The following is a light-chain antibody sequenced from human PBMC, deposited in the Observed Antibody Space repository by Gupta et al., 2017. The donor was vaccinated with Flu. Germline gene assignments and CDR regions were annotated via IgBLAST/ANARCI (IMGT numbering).Light chain of an antibody. CDR1: SSNIGSNY. V-gene: IGLV1-47*01. J-gene: IGLJ3*02. Sequence: QSVLTQPPSASGTLGQRVTISCSGSSSNIGSNYVYWYQQLPGTAPELLIYRNNQRPSGVPDRFSGSKSGTSASLAISGLRSEDEADYYCAAWDDSLSGRVFGGGTKLTVL. CDR3: AAWDDSLSGRV. CDR2: RNN.